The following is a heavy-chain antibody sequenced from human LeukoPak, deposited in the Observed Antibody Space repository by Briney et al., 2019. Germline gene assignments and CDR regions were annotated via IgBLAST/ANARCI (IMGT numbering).Heavy chain of an antibody. V-gene: IGHV1-69*15. CDR1: GGTFSSYA. Sequence: SVKVSCKASGGTFSSYAISWVRQAPGQGLEWMGRIIPIFGTANYAQKFQGRVTITADESTSTAYMELSSLRSEDTAVYYCAREDYYDSSGYHDAFDIWGQGTMVTVSS. D-gene: IGHD3-22*01. CDR2: IIPIFGTA. J-gene: IGHJ3*02. CDR3: AREDYYDSSGYHDAFDI.